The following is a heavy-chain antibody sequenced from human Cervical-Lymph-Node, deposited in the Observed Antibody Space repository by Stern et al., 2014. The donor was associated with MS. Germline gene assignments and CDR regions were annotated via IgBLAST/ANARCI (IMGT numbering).Heavy chain of an antibody. D-gene: IGHD2-8*01. Sequence: VQLVESGGAVVQPGRSLRLSCAASGFTFSSYGMPWVRQAPGQGLEWVTVISYDGNQKYYAASVKGRFTISRDNSKNTLHLQMNSVTPDDTAIYYCARDYEDTSMLFDHWGQGTLVTVSS. CDR2: ISYDGNQK. V-gene: IGHV3-30*03. CDR1: GFTFSSYG. J-gene: IGHJ4*02. CDR3: ARDYEDTSMLFDH.